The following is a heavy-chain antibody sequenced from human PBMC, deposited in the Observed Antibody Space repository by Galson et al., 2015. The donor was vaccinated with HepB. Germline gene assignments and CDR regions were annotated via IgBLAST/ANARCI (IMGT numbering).Heavy chain of an antibody. CDR2: IGTAGDT. CDR3: ARGRYVLGVGVFDY. J-gene: IGHJ4*02. D-gene: IGHD3-16*01. V-gene: IGHV3-13*01. Sequence: SLRLSCAASGFTFSSYDMHWVRHATGKGLEWVSAIGTAGDTYYPGSVKGRFTISRENAKNSLYLQMNSLRAGDTAVYYCARGRYVLGVGVFDYWGQGTLVTVSS. CDR1: GFTFSSYD.